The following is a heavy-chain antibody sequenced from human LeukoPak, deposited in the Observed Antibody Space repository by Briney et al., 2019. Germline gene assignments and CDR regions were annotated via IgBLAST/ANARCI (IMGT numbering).Heavy chain of an antibody. CDR3: ARQIVMQSSGWNDY. D-gene: IGHD1-1*01. CDR1: GGSIINRSYY. CDR2: IYYSGST. V-gene: IGHV4-39*01. J-gene: IGHJ4*02. Sequence: KPSETLSLTCTVSGGSIINRSYYWGWIRQPPGKGLEWIGSIYYSGSTYYNPSLKSRVTISIDTSENQFSLKLSSVTAADTAVYYCARQIVMQSSGWNDYWGQGTLVTVSS.